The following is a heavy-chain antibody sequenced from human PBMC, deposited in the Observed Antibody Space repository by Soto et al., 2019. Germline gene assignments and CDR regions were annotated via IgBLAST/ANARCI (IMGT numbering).Heavy chain of an antibody. V-gene: IGHV3-23*01. CDR3: AKAYFVWSSEQPYYFDY. D-gene: IGHD3-16*01. J-gene: IGHJ4*02. Sequence: EVQRLDPGGGLVQPGGSLRLSCAASGFTFSHYAMTWVRQGPGPGLAWVSGISGSGGRSYYADSVTGRFTISRDNSKRSLYVQMNSLRAEDTAVYYCAKAYFVWSSEQPYYFDYWGQGTLVTVSS. CDR1: GFTFSHYA. CDR2: ISGSGGRS.